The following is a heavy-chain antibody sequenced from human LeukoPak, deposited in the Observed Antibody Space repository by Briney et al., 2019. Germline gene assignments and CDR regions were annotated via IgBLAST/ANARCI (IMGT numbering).Heavy chain of an antibody. D-gene: IGHD1-1*01. CDR1: GFTFSNYE. V-gene: IGHV3-48*03. J-gene: IGHJ5*02. Sequence: GGSLRPSCAASGFTFSNYEMNWVRQAPGKGLEWISYTTSSGSTNYYADSVKGRFTISRDNAKSSLYLQMHSLRAEDTAVYYCARETLELDAWGQGTLVTVSS. CDR3: ARETLELDA. CDR2: TTSSGSTN.